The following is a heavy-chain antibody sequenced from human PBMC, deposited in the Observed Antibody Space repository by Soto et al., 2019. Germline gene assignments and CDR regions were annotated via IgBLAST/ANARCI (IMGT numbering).Heavy chain of an antibody. Sequence: GGSLRLSCAASGFTFSSFAMSWVRQAPGKGLEWVSGISGSGGSTYYADSVKGRFTISRDNSKNTLYLQMNSLRAEDTAVYYCAKVDVFGARYNYYYGYWGQGTLVTVSS. CDR1: GFTFSSFA. CDR3: AKVDVFGARYNYYYGY. V-gene: IGHV3-23*01. CDR2: ISGSGGST. J-gene: IGHJ4*02. D-gene: IGHD5-12*01.